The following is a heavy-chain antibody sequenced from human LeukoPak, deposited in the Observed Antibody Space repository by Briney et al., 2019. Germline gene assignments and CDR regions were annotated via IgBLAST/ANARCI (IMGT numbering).Heavy chain of an antibody. D-gene: IGHD3-10*01. Sequence: PGGSLRLSCAASGFTFSSYWMHWVRQAPGKGLVWVSRINSDGSSTTYADSVKGRFTISRDNSKNTLYLQMNSLRDEDTAVYYCAKDAPLGYFGSGSYIDPWGQGTLVTVSS. CDR2: INSDGSST. CDR1: GFTFSSYW. V-gene: IGHV3-74*01. CDR3: AKDAPLGYFGSGSYIDP. J-gene: IGHJ5*02.